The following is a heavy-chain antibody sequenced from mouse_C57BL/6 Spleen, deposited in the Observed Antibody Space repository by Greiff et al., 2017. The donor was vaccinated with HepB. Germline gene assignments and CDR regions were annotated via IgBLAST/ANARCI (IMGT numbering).Heavy chain of an antibody. CDR3: ARRVANWDPFDY. V-gene: IGHV5-6*02. CDR1: GFTFSSYG. D-gene: IGHD4-1*01. J-gene: IGHJ2*01. CDR2: ISSGGSYT. Sequence: EVKLVESGGDLVKPGGSLKLSCAASGFTFSSYGMSWVRQTPDKRLEWVATISSGGSYTYYPDSVKGRFTISRDNAKNTLYLQMSSLKSEDTAMYYCARRVANWDPFDYWGQGTTLTVSS.